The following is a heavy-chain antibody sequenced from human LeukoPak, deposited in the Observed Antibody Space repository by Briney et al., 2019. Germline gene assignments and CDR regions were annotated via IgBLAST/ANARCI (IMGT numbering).Heavy chain of an antibody. CDR2: IYYSGST. V-gene: IGHV4-59*12. CDR1: GGSISSYY. CDR3: ARDPSAGGVDY. J-gene: IGHJ4*02. D-gene: IGHD6-25*01. Sequence: PSETLSLTCTVSGGSISSYYWSWIRQPPGKGLEWIGYIYYSGSTNYNPSLKSRVTISVDTSKNQFSLKLSSVTAADTAVYYCARDPSAGGVDYWGQGTLVTVSS.